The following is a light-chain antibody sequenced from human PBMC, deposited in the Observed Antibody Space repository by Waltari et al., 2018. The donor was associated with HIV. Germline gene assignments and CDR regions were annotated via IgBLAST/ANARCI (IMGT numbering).Light chain of an antibody. CDR1: RTDVGGYNN. Sequence: QSALTQPDSVSGSPGQSITISCTGTRTDVGGYNNVSWYHHHPGKAPKLMIYDVSNRPSGVSNRFSGSKSGNTASLTISGLQAEDEADYYCNSYTTSSTLHVVFGGGTKLTVL. CDR2: DVS. J-gene: IGLJ2*01. CDR3: NSYTTSSTLHVV. V-gene: IGLV2-14*03.